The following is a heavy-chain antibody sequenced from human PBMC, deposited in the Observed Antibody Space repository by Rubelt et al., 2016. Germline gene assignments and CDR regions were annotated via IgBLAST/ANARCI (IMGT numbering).Heavy chain of an antibody. J-gene: IGHJ5*02. Sequence: QVQLVQSGAEVKKPGASVKVSCKASGYTFTSYYMHWVRQAPGQGLEWMGIINPSGGSTSYAQKFQGRVTMTMDTSTSTVYMELSSLRSEDTAVYYCARGLPAARRGPLHNWFDPWGQGTLVTVSS. CDR2: INPSGGST. CDR1: GYTFTSYY. D-gene: IGHD2-2*01. CDR3: ARGLPAARRGPLHNWFDP. V-gene: IGHV1-46*01.